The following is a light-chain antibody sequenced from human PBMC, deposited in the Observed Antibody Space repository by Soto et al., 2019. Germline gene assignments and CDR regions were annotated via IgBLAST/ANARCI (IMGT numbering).Light chain of an antibody. J-gene: IGLJ3*02. CDR3: CSYAGTYTLV. CDR2: DVS. CDR1: SSDVGGYDF. V-gene: IGLV2-11*01. Sequence: QSVLTQPSSVSGSPGQSVTISCTGSSSDVGGYDFVSWYQQHPGKAPKLMISDVSERPSGVPDRFSGSKSANTASLTISGLQAEDEADYYCCSYAGTYTLVFGGGTKVTVL.